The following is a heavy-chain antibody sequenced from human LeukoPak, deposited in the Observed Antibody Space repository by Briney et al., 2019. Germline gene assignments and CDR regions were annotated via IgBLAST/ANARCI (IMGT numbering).Heavy chain of an antibody. CDR1: GYTFTSYW. V-gene: IGHV5-51*01. Sequence: GESLTISCTGSGYTFTSYWIGWVRQMPGKGLEWMGIIYPGDSDNGYSQSFQGQVTISADKSISTAYLQWSSLKASDTAMYYCARRVNDAFDLWGQGTMVTVSS. J-gene: IGHJ3*01. CDR2: IYPGDSDN. D-gene: IGHD4-11*01. CDR3: ARRVNDAFDL.